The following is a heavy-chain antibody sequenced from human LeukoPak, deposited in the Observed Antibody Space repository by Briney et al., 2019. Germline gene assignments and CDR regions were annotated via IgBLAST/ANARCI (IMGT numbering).Heavy chain of an antibody. CDR1: GGSISSYY. Sequence: SETLSLTCTVSGGSISSYYWSWIRQPPGKGLEWIGYIYYSGSTYYNPSLKSRVTISVDTSKNQFSLKLSSVTAADTAVYYCARHDVVAAFNWFDPWGQGTLVTVSS. CDR3: ARHDVVAAFNWFDP. D-gene: IGHD2-15*01. V-gene: IGHV4-59*08. CDR2: IYYSGST. J-gene: IGHJ5*02.